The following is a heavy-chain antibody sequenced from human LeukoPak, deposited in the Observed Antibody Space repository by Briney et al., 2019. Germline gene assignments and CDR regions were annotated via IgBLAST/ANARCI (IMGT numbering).Heavy chain of an antibody. D-gene: IGHD3-22*01. CDR2: IIPILGIA. CDR1: GGTFSSYA. V-gene: IGHV1-69*04. J-gene: IGHJ5*02. CDR3: AKSSGYYGSDNWFDP. Sequence: ASVKVSCKASGGTFSSYAISWVRQAPGQGLEWMGRIIPILGIANYAQKFQGRVTITADKSTSTAYMELSSLRSEDTAVYYCAKSSGYYGSDNWFDPWGQGTLVTVSS.